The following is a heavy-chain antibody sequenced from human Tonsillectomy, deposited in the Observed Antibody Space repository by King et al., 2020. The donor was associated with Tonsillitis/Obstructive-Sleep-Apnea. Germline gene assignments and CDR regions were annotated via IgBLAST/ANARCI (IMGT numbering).Heavy chain of an antibody. CDR2: IVTDGTGT. J-gene: IGHJ4*02. CDR3: SSIFDGN. CDR1: GSTFSNYW. V-gene: IGHV3-74*01. Sequence: VQLVESGGGLVQPGGSLRLSCAASGSTFSNYWMHWVRQAPGKGLVWVSRIVTDGTGTSYADSVMGRFTISRDNARNMLYLQMNSLRPEDTAMYYCSSIFDGNWGQGTLVTVSS. D-gene: IGHD3-3*01.